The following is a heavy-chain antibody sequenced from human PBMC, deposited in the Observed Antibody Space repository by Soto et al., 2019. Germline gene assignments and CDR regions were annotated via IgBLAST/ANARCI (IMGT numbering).Heavy chain of an antibody. CDR1: GGSISSSNW. V-gene: IGHV4-4*02. Sequence: QVQLQESGPGLVKPSGTLSLTCAVSGGSISSSNWWSWVRQPPGKGLEWIGEIYHSGSTNYNPSPKSRVTISADKSKNQFSLKLSSVTAADTAVYYCARDSGDYAYYYYGMDVWGQGTTATVSS. J-gene: IGHJ6*02. CDR3: ARDSGDYAYYYYGMDV. D-gene: IGHD4-17*01. CDR2: IYHSGST.